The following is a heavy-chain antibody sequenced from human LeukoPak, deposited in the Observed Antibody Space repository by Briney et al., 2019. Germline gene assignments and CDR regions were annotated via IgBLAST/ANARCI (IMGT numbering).Heavy chain of an antibody. CDR3: SRDAWSSTSCFRDY. CDR2: ISSGSSYI. J-gene: IGHJ4*02. D-gene: IGHD2-2*01. V-gene: IGHV3-21*01. CDR1: GFTFSTYT. Sequence: PGGSLRLSCAASGFTFSTYTMNWVRKAPGKGLEWVSSISSGSSYISYADSLKGRFNISRDNPKNSLYLQINSLRAEDTAVYYCSRDAWSSTSCFRDYWGQGTRVTVSS.